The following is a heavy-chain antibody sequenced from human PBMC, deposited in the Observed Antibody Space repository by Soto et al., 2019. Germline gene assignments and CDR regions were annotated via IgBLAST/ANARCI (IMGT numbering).Heavy chain of an antibody. D-gene: IGHD2-21*01. V-gene: IGHV3-72*01. CDR2: VRNKVNSYTT. Sequence: EVQLVESGGGLVQPEGSLRLSCAASGFTFSDYYMDWVRQAPGKGLEWVGRVRNKVNSYTTEYAASVKGRFTVSRDDSSNSLYLQMNSLKTGDTAMYYCSRAGILTTPYYTDSWGLGTLVTVSS. J-gene: IGHJ4*02. CDR3: SRAGILTTPYYTDS. CDR1: GFTFSDYY.